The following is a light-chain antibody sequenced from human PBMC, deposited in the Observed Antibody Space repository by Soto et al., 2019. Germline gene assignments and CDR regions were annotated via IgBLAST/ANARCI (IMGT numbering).Light chain of an antibody. V-gene: IGKV3-20*01. CDR1: QSVSSGY. CDR2: ETS. J-gene: IGKJ3*01. CDR3: QQYGSSPPVT. Sequence: EIVLTQSPGTLSLSPGERATLSCRASQSVSSGYLAWYQQKPGQPPRVLIYETSSRATGIPDRFSGSGSGTDFTLTIGSLEPEDFAVSYCQQYGSSPPVTFGPGTRVDIK.